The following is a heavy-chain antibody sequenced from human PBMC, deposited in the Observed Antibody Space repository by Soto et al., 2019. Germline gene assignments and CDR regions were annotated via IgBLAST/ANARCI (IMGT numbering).Heavy chain of an antibody. V-gene: IGHV4-31*03. J-gene: IGHJ3*02. D-gene: IGHD2-15*01. CDR3: ARGKKDILVVVAAKRGGAFDI. CDR1: GGSISSGGYY. Sequence: PSETLSLTCTVSGGSISSGGYYWSWIRQHPGKGLEWIGYIYYSGSTYYNPSLKSRVTISVDTSKNHFSLKLSSVTAADTAVYYCARGKKDILVVVAAKRGGAFDIWGQGAMVTVSS. CDR2: IYYSGST.